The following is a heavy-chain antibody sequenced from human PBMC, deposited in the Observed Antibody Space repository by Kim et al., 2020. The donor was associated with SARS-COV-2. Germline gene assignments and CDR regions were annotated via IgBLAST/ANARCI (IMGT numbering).Heavy chain of an antibody. CDR3: ARDSVPEDDYGGPYWYFDL. D-gene: IGHD4-17*01. Sequence: SRVTISVDTSKNQFSLKLSSVTAADTAVYYCARDSVPEDDYGGPYWYFDLWGRGTLVTVSS. J-gene: IGHJ2*01. V-gene: IGHV4-59*01.